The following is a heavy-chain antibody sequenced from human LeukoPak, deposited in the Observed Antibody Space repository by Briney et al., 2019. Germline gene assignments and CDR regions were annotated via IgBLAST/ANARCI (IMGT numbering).Heavy chain of an antibody. D-gene: IGHD6-6*01. Sequence: PSQTLSLTCTVSGDSISSGDYYWSWIRQPAGKGLEWIGRISSSGSTNYNPSLKSRVTMSVDTSQNQFSLTLNSLTAADTAVYYCARGPGQFVRTPPRGWFDPWGQGTLVTVSS. CDR2: ISSSGST. CDR1: GDSISSGDYY. V-gene: IGHV4-61*02. CDR3: ARGPGQFVRTPPRGWFDP. J-gene: IGHJ5*02.